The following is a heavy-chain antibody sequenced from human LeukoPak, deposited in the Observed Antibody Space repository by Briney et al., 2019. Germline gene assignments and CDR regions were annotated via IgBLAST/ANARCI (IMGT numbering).Heavy chain of an antibody. J-gene: IGHJ3*02. D-gene: IGHD6-13*01. CDR2: IYTSGST. Sequence: SETLSLTCTVSGGSTSSYYWSWIRQPAGKGLEWIGRIYTSGSTNYNPSLKSRVTMSVDTSKNQFSLKLSSVTAADTAVYYCARDQISSSSRYGAFDIWGQGTMVTVSS. CDR1: GGSTSSYY. CDR3: ARDQISSSSRYGAFDI. V-gene: IGHV4-4*07.